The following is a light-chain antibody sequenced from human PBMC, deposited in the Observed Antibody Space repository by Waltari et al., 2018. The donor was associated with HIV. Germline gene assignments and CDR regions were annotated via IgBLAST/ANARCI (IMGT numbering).Light chain of an antibody. J-gene: IGLJ1*01. CDR3: SSYTGTSTLYV. Sequence: QSALTQPASVSGSPGQSITISCTGTNSDLGAYNYVSWYQQHPGKAPKLLIYGVSNRPSGVSNRSSGSKSGTTASLTISGLQAEDEADYYCSSYTGTSTLYVFGPGTKVTVL. V-gene: IGLV2-14*01. CDR2: GVS. CDR1: NSDLGAYNY.